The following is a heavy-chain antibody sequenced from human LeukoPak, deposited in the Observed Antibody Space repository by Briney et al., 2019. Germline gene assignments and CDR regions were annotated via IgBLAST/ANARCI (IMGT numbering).Heavy chain of an antibody. CDR1: GYTFANFW. J-gene: IGHJ6*04. D-gene: IGHD3-10*01. CDR2: IYPGDSDT. CDR3: YVDV. V-gene: IGHV5-51*01. Sequence: SGESLKISCQGSGYTFANFWIAWVRQMPGKGLEWMGIIYPGDSDTRYSPSFQGQVTISADKSISTAYLQWSSLQASDTATYYYYVDVWGKGTTVTVSS.